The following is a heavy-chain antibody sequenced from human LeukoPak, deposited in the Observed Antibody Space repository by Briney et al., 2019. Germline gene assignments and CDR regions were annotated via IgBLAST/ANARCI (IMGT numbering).Heavy chain of an antibody. CDR3: AKDLVGGSTTFLDY. CDR2: ISSSSSTI. V-gene: IGHV3-48*01. J-gene: IGHJ4*02. CDR1: GFTFSSYS. D-gene: IGHD2/OR15-2a*01. Sequence: GGSLRLSCAASGFTFSSYSMNWVRQAPGKGLEWVSYISSSSSTIYYADSVKGRFTISRDNSKNTLYLQMNSLRAEDTAVYYCAKDLVGGSTTFLDYWGQGTLVTVSS.